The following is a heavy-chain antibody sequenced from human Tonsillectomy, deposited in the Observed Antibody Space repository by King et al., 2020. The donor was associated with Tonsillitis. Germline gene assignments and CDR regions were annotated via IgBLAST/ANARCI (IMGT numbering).Heavy chain of an antibody. J-gene: IGHJ4*02. CDR1: GYTFTNFY. CDR3: QRGDFVY. V-gene: IGHV1-46*01. CDR2: INPSGGGT. D-gene: IGHD3-10*01. Sequence: QLVQSGAEVKKPGASVKVSCKTSGYTFTNFYIHWVRQAPGQGLEWMGVINPSGGGTTYAQKFQGRVTMARETSTNTLYMELSSLRSEDTAVYYCQRGDFVYWGQGALVTVSS.